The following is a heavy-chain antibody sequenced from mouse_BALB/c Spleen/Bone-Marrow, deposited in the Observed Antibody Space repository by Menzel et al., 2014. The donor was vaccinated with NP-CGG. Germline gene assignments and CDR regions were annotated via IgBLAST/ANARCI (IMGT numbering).Heavy chain of an antibody. V-gene: IGHV5-6-5*01. CDR2: ISSGGST. CDR1: GFTFSSYA. J-gene: IGHJ4*01. Sequence: EVQLVESGGGLVKPGGSLKLSCAASGFTFSSYAMSWVRQTPEKRLEWVASISSGGSTYYPDSVKGRFTISRDNARNILYLQMSSLRSEDTAMYYCAREEYGQKVYATDYWGQGTSVTVSS. D-gene: IGHD2-10*02. CDR3: AREEYGQKVYATDY.